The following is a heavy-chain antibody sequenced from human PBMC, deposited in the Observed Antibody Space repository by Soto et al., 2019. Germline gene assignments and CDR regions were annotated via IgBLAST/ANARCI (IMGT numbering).Heavy chain of an antibody. V-gene: IGHV1-69*01. CDR3: ARDALYYDILSGNPDAYNSFDP. D-gene: IGHD3-9*01. CDR1: GGTFSSYA. J-gene: IGHJ5*02. CDR2: IIPIFGTA. Sequence: QVQLVQSGAEVKKPGSSVKVSCKASGGTFSSYAISWVRQAPGQGLEWMGGIIPIFGTANYAQKFQGRVTITADESTSPAYMELSSLRSEDTAVYYCARDALYYDILSGNPDAYNSFDPWGQGTLVTVSS.